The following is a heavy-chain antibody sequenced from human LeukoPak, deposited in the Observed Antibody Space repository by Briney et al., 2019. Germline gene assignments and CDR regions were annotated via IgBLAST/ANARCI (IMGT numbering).Heavy chain of an antibody. Sequence: ASVKVSCKASGYTFTGYYMHWVRQAPGQGLEWMGWINPNSGGTNYAQKLQGRVTMTTDTSTSTAYMELRSLRSDDTAVYYCARGMDYYDSSGYYWSTFNYWGQGTMVTVSS. V-gene: IGHV1-2*02. CDR2: INPNSGGT. D-gene: IGHD3-22*01. J-gene: IGHJ3*01. CDR1: GYTFTGYY. CDR3: ARGMDYYDSSGYYWSTFNY.